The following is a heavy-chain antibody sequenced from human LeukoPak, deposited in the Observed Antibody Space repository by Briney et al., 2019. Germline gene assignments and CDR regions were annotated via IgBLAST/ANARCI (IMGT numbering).Heavy chain of an antibody. V-gene: IGHV1-24*01. CDR3: ATDNNYYDSSDYYFGSWDY. CDR1: GYTLTELS. Sequence: ASVKVPCKVSGYTLTELSMHWVRQAPGKGLEWMGGFDPEDGETIHAQKFQGRVTMTEDTSTDTAYMELSSLRSEDTAVYYCATDNNYYDSSDYYFGSWDYWGQGTLVTVSS. CDR2: FDPEDGET. J-gene: IGHJ4*02. D-gene: IGHD3-22*01.